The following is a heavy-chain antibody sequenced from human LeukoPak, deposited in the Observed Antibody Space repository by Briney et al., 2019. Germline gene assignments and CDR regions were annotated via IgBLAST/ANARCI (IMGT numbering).Heavy chain of an antibody. D-gene: IGHD4-11*01. CDR1: GDTFNTHA. CDR3: TRCRTPYNNYYFDY. J-gene: IGHJ4*02. Sequence: VASVKVSCKVSGDTFNTHAVSWVRQAPGQGPEWMGGVTPIFGTASYAQKFQGRVTITADESTNTAYMELNGLRSDDTAVYYCTRCRTPYNNYYFDYWGQGALVTVSS. CDR2: VTPIFGTA. V-gene: IGHV1-69*13.